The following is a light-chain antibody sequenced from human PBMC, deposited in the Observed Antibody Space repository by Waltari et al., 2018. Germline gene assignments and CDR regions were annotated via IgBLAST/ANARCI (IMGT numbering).Light chain of an antibody. CDR3: QQSYTSPRT. CDR2: AAS. CDR1: QIISTH. V-gene: IGKV1-39*01. J-gene: IGKJ1*01. Sequence: DIQMTQSPSSLSASVGDRVTISCRSSQIISTHLSWYQQRPGKAPKLLIYAASSLQSGVPSRFSGGGSGTDFTLTISSLQPEDFATYYCQQSYTSPRTFGQGTKVEIK.